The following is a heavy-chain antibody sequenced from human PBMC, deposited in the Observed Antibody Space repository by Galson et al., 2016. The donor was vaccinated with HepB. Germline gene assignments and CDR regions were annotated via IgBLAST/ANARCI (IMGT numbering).Heavy chain of an antibody. CDR1: GVSSSTYA. CDR2: LSGRGGNT. Sequence: SLRLSCAASGVSSSTYARSWVRLAPGQGLEWVSALSGRGGNTYYADSVKCRFTISRDISKNTLYLQMSSLTSEDTAVYYCAASSTWGVFDSWGQGTLFPVSS. CDR3: AASSTWGVFDS. J-gene: IGHJ4*02. D-gene: IGHD2-2*01. V-gene: IGHV3-23*01.